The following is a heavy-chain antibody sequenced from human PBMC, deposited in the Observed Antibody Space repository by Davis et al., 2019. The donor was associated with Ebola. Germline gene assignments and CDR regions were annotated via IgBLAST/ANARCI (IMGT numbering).Heavy chain of an antibody. D-gene: IGHD3-10*01. Sequence: GESLKISCAASGFTFSSYWMSWVRQAPGKGLEWVANIKQDGSEKYYVDSVKGRFTISRDNAKNSLYLQMNSLRAEDTAVYYCARDRYRFGELFYGMDVWGQGTTVTVSS. J-gene: IGHJ6*02. CDR3: ARDRYRFGELFYGMDV. CDR2: IKQDGSEK. V-gene: IGHV3-7*01. CDR1: GFTFSSYW.